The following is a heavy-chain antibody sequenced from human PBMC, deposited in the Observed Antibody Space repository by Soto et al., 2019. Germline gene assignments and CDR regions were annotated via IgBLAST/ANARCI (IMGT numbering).Heavy chain of an antibody. D-gene: IGHD3-10*01. CDR1: GFTFSSYA. V-gene: IGHV3-30-3*01. CDR2: ISYDGSNK. Sequence: GGSLRLSCAASGFTFSSYAMHWVRQAPGKGLEWVAVISYDGSNKYYADSVKGRFTISRDNSKNTLYLQMNSLRAEDTAVYYCARALYGSGSYYAVDYYYYGMDVWGQGTTVTVSS. J-gene: IGHJ6*02. CDR3: ARALYGSGSYYAVDYYYYGMDV.